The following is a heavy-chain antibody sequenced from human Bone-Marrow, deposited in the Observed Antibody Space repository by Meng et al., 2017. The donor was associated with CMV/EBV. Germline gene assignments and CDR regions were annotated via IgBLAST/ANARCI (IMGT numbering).Heavy chain of an antibody. V-gene: IGHV1-69*02. J-gene: IGHJ6*02. CDR2: IIPILGIA. Sequence: SVKVSCKASGYTFSSYTISWVRQAPGQGLEWMGRIIPILGIANYAQKFQGRVTITADKSTSTAYMELSSLKSEDTAVYYCARVLVGYGMDVWGQGTTVTVSS. CDR1: GYTFSSYT. D-gene: IGHD1-26*01. CDR3: ARVLVGYGMDV.